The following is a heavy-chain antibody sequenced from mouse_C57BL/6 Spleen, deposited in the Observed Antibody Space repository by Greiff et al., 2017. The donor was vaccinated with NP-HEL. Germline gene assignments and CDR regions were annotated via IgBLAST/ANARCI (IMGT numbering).Heavy chain of an antibody. CDR3: AREGSDGSSSYYSDY. Sequence: VQLQQPGAELVKPGASVKLSCKASGYTFTSYWMHWVKQRPGQGLEWIGMIHPNSGSTNYNEKFKSKATLTVDKSSSTAYMQLSSLTAEDSAVDYCAREGSDGSSSYYSDYWGQGTTLTVSS. CDR1: GYTFTSYW. J-gene: IGHJ2*01. CDR2: IHPNSGST. D-gene: IGHD1-1*01. V-gene: IGHV1-64*01.